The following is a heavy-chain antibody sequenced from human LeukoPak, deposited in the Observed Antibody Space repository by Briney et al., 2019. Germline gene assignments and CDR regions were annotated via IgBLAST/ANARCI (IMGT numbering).Heavy chain of an antibody. D-gene: IGHD6-13*01. V-gene: IGHV4-59*11. Sequence: SETLSLTCTVSVGSISSHYWSWIRQPPGQGLEWIGYIYYSGSTNYNPSLKSRVTISVDTSKNQFSLKLSSVTAADTAVYYCARTGTELVRYYYYMDVWGKGTTVTVSS. J-gene: IGHJ6*03. CDR3: ARTGTELVRYYYYMDV. CDR2: IYYSGST. CDR1: VGSISSHY.